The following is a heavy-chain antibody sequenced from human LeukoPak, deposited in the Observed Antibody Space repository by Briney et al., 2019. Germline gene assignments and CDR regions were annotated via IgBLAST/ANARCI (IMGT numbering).Heavy chain of an antibody. CDR2: ISYDGSNK. J-gene: IGHJ4*02. CDR1: GFTFSSYA. D-gene: IGHD6-19*01. Sequence: PGGSLRLSCAASGFTFSSYAMHWVRHAPGKGLEWVAVISYDGSNKYYADSVKGRFTISRDNSKNALYLQMNSLRAEDTAVYYCAREGRAGTYFDYWGQGTLVTVSS. V-gene: IGHV3-30*04. CDR3: AREGRAGTYFDY.